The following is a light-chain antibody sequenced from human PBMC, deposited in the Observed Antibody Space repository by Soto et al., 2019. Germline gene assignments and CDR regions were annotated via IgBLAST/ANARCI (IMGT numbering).Light chain of an antibody. V-gene: IGLV1-47*02. CDR3: AAWDDSLSGPWV. Sequence: QSVLTQPPSASXXPGQRVTISCSGSSSNIGSNYVYWYQQLPGTAPKLLIYSNNQRPSGVPDRFSGSKSGTSASLAISGLRSEDEADYYCAAWDDSLSGPWVFGGGTKLTVL. J-gene: IGLJ3*02. CDR2: SNN. CDR1: SSNIGSNY.